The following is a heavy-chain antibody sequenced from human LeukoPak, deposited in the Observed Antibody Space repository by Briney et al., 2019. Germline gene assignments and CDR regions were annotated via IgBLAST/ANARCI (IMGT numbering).Heavy chain of an antibody. D-gene: IGHD1-26*01. V-gene: IGHV3-20*04. CDR3: ASNSAESVGATPDY. CDR2: INWNGGST. CDR1: GFTFDDYG. Sequence: GGSLRLSCAASGFTFDDYGMSWVRQAPGKGLEWVSGINWNGGSTGYADSVKGRFTISRDNAKNSLYLQMNSLRAEDTALYYCASNSAESVGATPDYWGQGTLVTVSS. J-gene: IGHJ4*02.